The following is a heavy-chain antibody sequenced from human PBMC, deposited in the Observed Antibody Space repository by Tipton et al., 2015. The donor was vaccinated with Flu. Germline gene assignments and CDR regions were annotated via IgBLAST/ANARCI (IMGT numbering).Heavy chain of an antibody. CDR1: GGSFSGYY. CDR2: INHSGST. J-gene: IGHJ3*02. D-gene: IGHD3-16*01. V-gene: IGHV4-34*01. CDR3: ARIGAYGPDAFDI. Sequence: LRLSCAVYGGSFSGYYWSWIRQPPGKGLEWIGEINHSGSTNYNPSLKSRVTISVDTSKNQFSLKLSSVTAADTAVYYCARIGAYGPDAFDIWGQGTMVTVPS.